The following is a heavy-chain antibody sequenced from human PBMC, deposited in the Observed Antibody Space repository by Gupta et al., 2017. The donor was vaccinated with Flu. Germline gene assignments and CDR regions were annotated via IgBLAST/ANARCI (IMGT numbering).Heavy chain of an antibody. J-gene: IGHJ6*03. Sequence: DEQLLESGLGLVKHRGSLRLSCPASGFSCGDAWRICVLQAAGKGREWVVRNKIKNEGDTTDYAAPVKGRSTMSRDDSTSTLFLQMINLETDATAVYYCATVSHQLEHVSDFYFYTDVWGQGTTVTVSS. V-gene: IGHV3-15*01. CDR1: GFSCGDAW. D-gene: IGHD2-2*01. CDR3: ATVSHQLEHVSDFYFYTDV. CDR2: NKIKNEGDTT.